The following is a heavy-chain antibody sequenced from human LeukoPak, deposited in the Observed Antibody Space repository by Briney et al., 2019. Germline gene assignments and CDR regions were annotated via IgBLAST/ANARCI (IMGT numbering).Heavy chain of an antibody. D-gene: IGHD3-22*01. J-gene: IGHJ3*02. Sequence: GESLKISCTGSGYSFTNYWIGWVRQMPGKGLEWMGIFYPGDSDTRYNPSFQGQVTMSADSSIITAYLQWSSLKASDTAMYYCATQRKTYYYDSSGYYRDAFDIWGQGTMVTVSS. CDR2: FYPGDSDT. V-gene: IGHV5-51*01. CDR1: GYSFTNYW. CDR3: ATQRKTYYYDSSGYYRDAFDI.